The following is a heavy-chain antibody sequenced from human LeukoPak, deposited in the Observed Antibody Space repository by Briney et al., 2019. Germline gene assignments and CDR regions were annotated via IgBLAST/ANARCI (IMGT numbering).Heavy chain of an antibody. CDR2: IYHSGST. Sequence: SETLSLTCAVSGYSISSGYYWGWIRQPPGKGLEWIGSIYHSGSTYYNPSLKSRVTISVDTSKNQFSLKLSSVIAADTAVYYCARHLDRSMDVWGKGTTVTVSS. V-gene: IGHV4-38-2*01. CDR3: ARHLDRSMDV. CDR1: GYSISSGYY. J-gene: IGHJ6*03.